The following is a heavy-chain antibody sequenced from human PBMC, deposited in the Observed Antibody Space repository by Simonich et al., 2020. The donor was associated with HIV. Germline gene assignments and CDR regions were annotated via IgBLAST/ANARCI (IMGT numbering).Heavy chain of an antibody. CDR1: NFTFTNYS. V-gene: IGHV3-21*01. CDR3: AGEKVRDWFFDL. D-gene: IGHD3-10*01. Sequence: EVQLVESGGGLVKPGGSLRLSCTASNFTFTNYSMNWVRQAPGKGLEWVSSISTSSSYTYYADSVKGRFTISRDNAKSSLFLQMNSLRAEDMAVYYCAGEKVRDWFFDLWGRGTLVTVSS. CDR2: ISTSSSYT. J-gene: IGHJ2*01.